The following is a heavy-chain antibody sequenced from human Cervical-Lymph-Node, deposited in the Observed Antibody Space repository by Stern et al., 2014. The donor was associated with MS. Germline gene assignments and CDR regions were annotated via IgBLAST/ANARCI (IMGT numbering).Heavy chain of an antibody. CDR3: GRDRGTTGYYVDN. D-gene: IGHD3-9*01. CDR2: ISSRTSII. Sequence: VQLVESGGGLVQPGGSLRLSCAASGFTFRSYSMIWVRQDQGKGLEWVSYISSRTSIIYNEDSMKSRFTISRENAKNSLYLQMNSLRAEDTAVYYCGRDRGTTGYYVDNWGQGTLVTGSS. J-gene: IGHJ4*02. V-gene: IGHV3-48*01. CDR1: GFTFRSYS.